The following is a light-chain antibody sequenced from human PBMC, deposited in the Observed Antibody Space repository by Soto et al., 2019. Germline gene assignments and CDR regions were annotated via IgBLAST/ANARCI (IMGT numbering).Light chain of an antibody. V-gene: IGKV3-20*01. CDR2: AS. CDR3: QHYGTSAL. CDR1: QSVSDSY. Sequence: EIVLTQSPGTLSLSPGERATLSCRASQSVSDSYLAWYQQKPGQAPRLLIYASSRATGIPDRFSGSGSGKDFTLTSSRREPDDFSVYDCQHYGTSALFGPGNKVDIK. J-gene: IGKJ3*01.